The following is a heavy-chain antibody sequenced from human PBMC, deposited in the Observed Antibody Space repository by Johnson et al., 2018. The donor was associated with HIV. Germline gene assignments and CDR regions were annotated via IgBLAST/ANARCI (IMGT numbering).Heavy chain of an antibody. D-gene: IGHD3-22*01. V-gene: IGHV3-64*01. CDR1: GFTFSSYT. CDR3: ARGDNYYDSSGYYFAFDI. J-gene: IGHJ3*02. Sequence: ESGGGLIQPGGSLRLSCVASGFTFSSYTLHWVRQAPGKGLEYVSAISSNGGSTYYANSVTGRFTISRDNSKNTLYLQMGSLRAEDMAVYYCARGDNYYDSSGYYFAFDIWGQGTMVTVSS. CDR2: ISSNGGST.